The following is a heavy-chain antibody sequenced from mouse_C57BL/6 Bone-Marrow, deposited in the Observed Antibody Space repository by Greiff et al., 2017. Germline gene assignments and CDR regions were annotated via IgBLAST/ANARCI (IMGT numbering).Heavy chain of an antibody. J-gene: IGHJ2*01. CDR3: ARGLTEYYDY. CDR1: GFTFSSYA. CDR2: ISDGGSYT. V-gene: IGHV5-4*01. Sequence: EVHLVESGGGLVKPGGSLKLSCAASGFTFSSYAMSWVRQTPEKRLEWVATISDGGSYTYYPDNVKGRFTISRDNAKNNLYLQMSHLKSEDTAMYYCARGLTEYYDYWGQGTTLTVSS.